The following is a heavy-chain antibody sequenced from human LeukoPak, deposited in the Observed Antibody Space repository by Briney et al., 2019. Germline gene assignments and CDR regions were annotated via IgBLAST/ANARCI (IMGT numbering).Heavy chain of an antibody. CDR1: GGSISSYY. Sequence: SETLSLTCTVSGGSISSYYWSWIRQPAGKGLEWIGRIYTSGSTNYNPSLKSRVTMSVDTSKNQFSLKLSSVTAADTAVYYCARGSMYYDFWSGYYTAVYFQHWGQGTLVTVSS. D-gene: IGHD3-3*01. V-gene: IGHV4-4*07. CDR2: IYTSGST. J-gene: IGHJ1*01. CDR3: ARGSMYYDFWSGYYTAVYFQH.